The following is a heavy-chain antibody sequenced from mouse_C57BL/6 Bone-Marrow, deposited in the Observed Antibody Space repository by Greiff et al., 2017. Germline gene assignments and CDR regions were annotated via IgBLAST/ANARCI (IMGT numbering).Heavy chain of an antibody. CDR1: GYSITSGYY. CDR3: ARVRTGTSFDY. V-gene: IGHV3-6*01. Sequence: VQLQQSGPGLVKPSQSLSLTCSATGYSITSGYYWNWIRQFPGNKLEWMAYISYDGSNNYNPSLKNRISITRDTSKNQFFLKLKSVTTEDTATDYCARVRTGTSFDYWGQGTTLTVSS. J-gene: IGHJ2*01. CDR2: ISYDGSN. D-gene: IGHD4-1*01.